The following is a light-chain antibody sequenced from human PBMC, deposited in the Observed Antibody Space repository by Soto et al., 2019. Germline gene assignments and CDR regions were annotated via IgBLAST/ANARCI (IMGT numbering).Light chain of an antibody. CDR3: SSYTSSSTLNYV. CDR1: SSYVGGYNY. V-gene: IGLV2-14*01. CDR2: EVS. Sequence: QSVLTQPASVSGSPGQSITISCTGTSSYVGGYNYVSWYQQHPGKAPKLMIYEVSNRPSGVSNRFSGSKSGNTASLTISGLQAEDEADYYCSSYTSSSTLNYVFGTGTTVTVL. J-gene: IGLJ1*01.